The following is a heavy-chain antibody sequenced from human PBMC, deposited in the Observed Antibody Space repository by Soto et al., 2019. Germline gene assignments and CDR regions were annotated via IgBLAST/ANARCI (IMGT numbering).Heavy chain of an antibody. V-gene: IGHV4-39*01. CDR3: ARHEGLPWFGELNPFDY. D-gene: IGHD3-10*01. J-gene: IGHJ4*02. Sequence: SETLSLTCTVSGGSISSSSYYWGWIRQPPGKGLEWIGSIYYSGSTYYNPSLKSRVTISVDTSKNQFSLKLSSVTAADTAVYYCARHEGLPWFGELNPFDYWGQGTLVTVSS. CDR2: IYYSGST. CDR1: GGSISSSSYY.